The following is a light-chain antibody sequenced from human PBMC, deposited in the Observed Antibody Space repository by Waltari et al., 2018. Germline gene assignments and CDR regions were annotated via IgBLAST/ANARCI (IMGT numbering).Light chain of an antibody. J-gene: IGKJ4*01. CDR2: DAS. CDR1: QSVRSY. CDR3: QQRSNWLT. Sequence: EIVLTQSPAILSLSPGERATLTYRASQSVRSYLAWYQQKPGQAPKLLLYDASNRATGVPARFSGSGSGTDFTLIISSLEPEDFAVYYCQQRSNWLTFGGGTKVEI. V-gene: IGKV3-11*01.